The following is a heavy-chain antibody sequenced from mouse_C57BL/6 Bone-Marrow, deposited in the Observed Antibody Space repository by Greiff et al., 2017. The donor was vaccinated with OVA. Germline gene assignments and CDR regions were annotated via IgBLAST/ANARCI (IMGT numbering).Heavy chain of an antibody. D-gene: IGHD3-2*02. Sequence: VQLQQSGAELVRPGTSVKLSCKASGYTFTSYWMHWVKQRPGQGLEWIGVIDPSDSYTNYNQKFKGKATLTVDTSSSTAYMQLSSLTSEDSAVYYCARRDSSGSRYAMDYWGQGTSVTVSS. J-gene: IGHJ4*01. V-gene: IGHV1-59*01. CDR1: GYTFTSYW. CDR3: ARRDSSGSRYAMDY. CDR2: IDPSDSYT.